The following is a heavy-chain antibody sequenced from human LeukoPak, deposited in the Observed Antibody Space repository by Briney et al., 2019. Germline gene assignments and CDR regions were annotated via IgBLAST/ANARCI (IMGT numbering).Heavy chain of an antibody. CDR2: IYPGDSDT. V-gene: IGHV5-51*01. CDR3: ARQSQHLVRFDAFDI. CDR1: GYSFTSYW. D-gene: IGHD6-13*01. Sequence: GESLKISCKGSGYSFTSYWIGWVRQMPGKDLEWMGIIYPGDSDTRYSPSFQGQVTISADKSISTAYLQWSSLKASDTAMYFCARQSQHLVRFDAFDIWGQGTMVTVSS. J-gene: IGHJ3*02.